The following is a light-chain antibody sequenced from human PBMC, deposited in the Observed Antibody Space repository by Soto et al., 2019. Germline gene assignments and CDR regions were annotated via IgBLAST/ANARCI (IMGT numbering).Light chain of an antibody. CDR1: QSINSW. J-gene: IGKJ1*01. CDR2: KAS. V-gene: IGKV1-5*03. CDR3: QQYYSYSST. Sequence: DIQMTQSPSTLSASVGDRVTITCRASQSINSWLAWYQQKPGKAPNLLIYKASSLQSGVPSRFSGSGSGTEFTLTISSLQPDDFATYYCQQYYSYSSTFGRGTKVEIK.